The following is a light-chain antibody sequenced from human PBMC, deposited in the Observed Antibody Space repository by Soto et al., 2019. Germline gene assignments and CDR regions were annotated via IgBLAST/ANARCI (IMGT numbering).Light chain of an antibody. Sequence: DIQMTQSPSTLSSSVGDRVILTCRASQSISDYLAWYQQKPGKAPKLLIYDASNLESGVPSTLSGSGSGTEFTLTISSMQPDDFATYYCQQYQSSWTFGQGTKVDIK. CDR3: QQYQSSWT. CDR1: QSISDY. V-gene: IGKV1-5*01. J-gene: IGKJ1*01. CDR2: DAS.